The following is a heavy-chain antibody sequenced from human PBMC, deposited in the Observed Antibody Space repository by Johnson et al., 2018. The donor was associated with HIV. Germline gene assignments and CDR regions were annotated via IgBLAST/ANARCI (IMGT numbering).Heavy chain of an antibody. Sequence: QVQLVESGGGVVQPGRSLRLSCAASGFTFSSYAMHWVRQAPGKGLEWVAVISYDGSNKYYADSVKGRFTISRDNSKNTLYLQMNSLRAEDTAVYYCARDQVAVVSPGAAFDIWGQGTMVTVSS. V-gene: IGHV3-30-3*01. J-gene: IGHJ3*02. CDR3: ARDQVAVVSPGAAFDI. CDR2: ISYDGSNK. D-gene: IGHD4-23*01. CDR1: GFTFSSYA.